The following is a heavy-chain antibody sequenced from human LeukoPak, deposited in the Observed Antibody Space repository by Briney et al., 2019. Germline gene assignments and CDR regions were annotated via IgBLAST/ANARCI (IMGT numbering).Heavy chain of an antibody. CDR2: ISYSGTT. CDR3: AREAFGVFGVVKPIHY. D-gene: IGHD3-3*01. Sequence: SETLSLTCTVSGDSIRRSSEYWAWIRQAPGKGLEWIGSISYSGTTYYSPSLKSRVTFSVDTSKNQFSLKLASVTAADTAVYYCAREAFGVFGVVKPIHYWGQGILVTVSA. V-gene: IGHV4-39*07. CDR1: GDSIRRSSEY. J-gene: IGHJ4*02.